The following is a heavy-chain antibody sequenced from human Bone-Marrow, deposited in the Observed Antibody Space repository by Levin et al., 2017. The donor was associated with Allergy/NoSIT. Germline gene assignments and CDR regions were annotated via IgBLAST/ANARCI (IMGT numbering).Heavy chain of an antibody. CDR1: GGTFSSYA. Sequence: SVKVSCKASGGTFSSYAISWVRQAPGQGLEWMGGIIPIFGTANYAQKFQGRVTITADESTSTAYMELSSLRSEDTAVYYCARGGYCSGGSCYSWWGVFDYWGQGTLVTVSS. V-gene: IGHV1-69*13. J-gene: IGHJ4*02. D-gene: IGHD2-15*01. CDR2: IIPIFGTA. CDR3: ARGGYCSGGSCYSWWGVFDY.